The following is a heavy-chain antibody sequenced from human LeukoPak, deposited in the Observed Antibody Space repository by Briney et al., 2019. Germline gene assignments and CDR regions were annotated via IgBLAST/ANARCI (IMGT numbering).Heavy chain of an antibody. D-gene: IGHD6-13*01. CDR1: GGSFSGYY. J-gene: IGHJ4*02. CDR3: ARAAAGPKTFGY. V-gene: IGHV4-34*01. Sequence: PSETLSLTCAVYGGSFSGYYWSWIRQPPGKGLEWIGEINHSGSTNYNPSLKSRVTISVDTSKNQFSLKLSSVTAADTAVYYCARAAAGPKTFGYWGQGTLVTVSS. CDR2: INHSGST.